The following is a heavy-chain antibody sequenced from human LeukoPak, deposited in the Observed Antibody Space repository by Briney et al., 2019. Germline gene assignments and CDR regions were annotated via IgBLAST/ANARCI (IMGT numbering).Heavy chain of an antibody. J-gene: IGHJ1*01. Sequence: GGSLRLSCAASGFTFSSYAMHWVRQAPGKGLEWVAVISYDGSNKYYADSVKGRFTISRDNAKNSLYLQMNSLRAEDTAVYYCAREEGYSSSSVSAEYFQHWGQGTLVTVSS. V-gene: IGHV3-30-3*01. CDR1: GFTFSSYA. D-gene: IGHD6-6*01. CDR3: AREEGYSSSSVSAEYFQH. CDR2: ISYDGSNK.